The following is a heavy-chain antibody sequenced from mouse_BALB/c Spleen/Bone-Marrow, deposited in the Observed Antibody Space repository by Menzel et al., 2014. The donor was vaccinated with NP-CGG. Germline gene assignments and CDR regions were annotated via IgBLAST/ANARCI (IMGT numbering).Heavy chain of an antibody. CDR1: GFTFTDYY. V-gene: IGHV7-3*02. Sequence: EVKLQESGGGLVQPGGSLRLSCATSGFTFTDYYMNWVRQPPGKALEWLAFIRNKAYGYTTEYSASVKGRFTISRDNSQNILYLQMNTLRAEDSATYYCARDMGGLLFDSWGQGTPLSVSS. D-gene: IGHD1-1*01. J-gene: IGHJ2*01. CDR2: IRNKAYGYTT. CDR3: ARDMGGLLFDS.